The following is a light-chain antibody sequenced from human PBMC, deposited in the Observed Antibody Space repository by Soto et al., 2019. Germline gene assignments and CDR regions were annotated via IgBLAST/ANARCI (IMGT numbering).Light chain of an antibody. CDR2: GNN. V-gene: IGLV1-40*01. CDR3: SSFRNITTWDVV. Sequence: QSVLTQPPSVSGAPGQRVTISCTGTASSIAARYDVHWYQQIPGTAPKLLISGNNNRPSGVPDRFSASKSGISASLAITGLQADDEADYYCSSFRNITTWDVVFGGGTKLTVL. CDR1: ASSIAARYD. J-gene: IGLJ2*01.